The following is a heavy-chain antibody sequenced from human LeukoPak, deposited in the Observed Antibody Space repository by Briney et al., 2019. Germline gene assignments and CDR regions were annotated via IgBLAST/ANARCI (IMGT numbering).Heavy chain of an antibody. CDR3: ARELYFYDSSGYYYWFDP. CDR2: IYYMGST. Sequence: PSETLSPTCSVSGVSIYSHYWSWIRQAPGKGLEWSGSIYYMGSTNYNPSLKSRVTISVDTSKNQFSLKLSSVTAADTAVYYCARELYFYDSSGYYYWFDPWGQGTLVTVSS. V-gene: IGHV4-59*11. D-gene: IGHD3-22*01. CDR1: GVSIYSHY. J-gene: IGHJ5*02.